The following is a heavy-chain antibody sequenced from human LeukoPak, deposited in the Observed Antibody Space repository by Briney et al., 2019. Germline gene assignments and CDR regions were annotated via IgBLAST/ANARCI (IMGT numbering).Heavy chain of an antibody. CDR3: AKDLSGGVGWFDP. CDR2: IYYSGDI. Sequence: PSETLSLTCTVSGGSITGYYWNWIRQPPGKGLEWIGHIYYSGDINYNPSLKGRVTISVDTSKSQFSLKLTSVNAADTAVYYCAKDLSGGVGWFDPWGQGSLVTVSS. J-gene: IGHJ5*02. D-gene: IGHD1-1*01. CDR1: GGSITGYY. V-gene: IGHV4-59*01.